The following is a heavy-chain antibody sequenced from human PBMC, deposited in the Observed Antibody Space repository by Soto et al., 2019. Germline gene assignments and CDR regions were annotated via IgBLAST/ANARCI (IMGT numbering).Heavy chain of an antibody. CDR1: GFTFSDFW. Sequence: EVQLVESGGNLVQPGGSLRLSCAASGFTFSDFWMSWVRRAPGRGLEWVANIKEDGSETYYVDSVDGRFTISRDNAKKSLYLQMNSLRAEDTALYYCARGGSHSSDSWGQGALVTVSS. D-gene: IGHD1-26*01. V-gene: IGHV3-7*05. CDR3: ARGGSHSSDS. CDR2: IKEDGSET. J-gene: IGHJ4*02.